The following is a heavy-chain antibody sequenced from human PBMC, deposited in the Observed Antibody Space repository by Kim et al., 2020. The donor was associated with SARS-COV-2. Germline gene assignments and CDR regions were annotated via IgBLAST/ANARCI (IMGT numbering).Heavy chain of an antibody. CDR2: ISGSGDST. Sequence: GGSLRLSCAASGFTFSSYAMSWVRQAPGKGLEWVSGISGSGDSTYYADSVKGRFTISRDNSRNTMNLQMNSLRVEDTAVYYCAKGRSGDGSCYNYWGQGT. J-gene: IGHJ4*02. D-gene: IGHD2-15*01. CDR1: GFTFSSYA. CDR3: AKGRSGDGSCYNY. V-gene: IGHV3-23*01.